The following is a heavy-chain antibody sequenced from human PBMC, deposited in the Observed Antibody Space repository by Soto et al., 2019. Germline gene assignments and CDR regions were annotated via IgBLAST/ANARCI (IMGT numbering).Heavy chain of an antibody. D-gene: IGHD2-15*01. CDR1: GFTFSSYG. Sequence: GGSLRLSCAASGFTFSSYGMHWVRQAPGKGLEWVAVIWYDGSNKYYADSVKGRFTISRDNSKNTLYLQMNSLRAEDTAVYYCAREGSFGCSGGSCLHDAFDIWGQGTMVTVSS. V-gene: IGHV3-33*01. J-gene: IGHJ3*02. CDR3: AREGSFGCSGGSCLHDAFDI. CDR2: IWYDGSNK.